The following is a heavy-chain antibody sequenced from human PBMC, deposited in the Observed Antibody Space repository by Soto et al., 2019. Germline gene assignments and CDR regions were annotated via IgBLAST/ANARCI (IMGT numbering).Heavy chain of an antibody. Sequence: GSLRLSCSASGFTFSSYAMHWVRQAPGKGLEYVSTTNSNGGSTYYADSVKGRFTISRDNSKNTLYLQMSSLRAEDTAVYYCVKGRSSGYAGAFDIWGQGTMVTVSS. CDR3: VKGRSSGYAGAFDI. CDR2: TNSNGGST. J-gene: IGHJ3*02. V-gene: IGHV3-64D*06. D-gene: IGHD3-22*01. CDR1: GFTFSSYA.